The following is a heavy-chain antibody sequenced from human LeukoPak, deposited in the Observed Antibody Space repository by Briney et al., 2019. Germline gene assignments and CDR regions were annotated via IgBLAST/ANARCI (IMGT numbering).Heavy chain of an antibody. CDR3: AKGGGDLGSGTLDY. J-gene: IGHJ4*02. Sequence: GSLRLSCAASGFTVSSNYMSWVRQAPGKGLEWVSVIYSGGSTYYADSVKGRFTISRDNSKNTLYLQMNSLRAEDTAVYYCAKGGGDLGSGTLDYWGQGTLVTVSS. CDR1: GFTVSSNY. CDR2: IYSGGST. D-gene: IGHD3-10*01. V-gene: IGHV3-66*01.